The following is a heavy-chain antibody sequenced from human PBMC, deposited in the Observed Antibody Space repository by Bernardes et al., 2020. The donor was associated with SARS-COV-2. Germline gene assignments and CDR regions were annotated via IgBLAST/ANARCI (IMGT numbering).Heavy chain of an antibody. J-gene: IGHJ4*02. CDR1: GASISNSSHY. Sequence: SETLSLTCTVSGASISNSSHYWGWIRQSPGKGLEWIGSMFSNGFPYYDPLLKSRLTISADTSKNQFSLRLTSVTVADTAVYYCARHGALGGQQLDPFDYWGQGTPVTVSS. CDR2: MFSNGFP. D-gene: IGHD6-13*01. V-gene: IGHV4-39*01. CDR3: ARHGALGGQQLDPFDY.